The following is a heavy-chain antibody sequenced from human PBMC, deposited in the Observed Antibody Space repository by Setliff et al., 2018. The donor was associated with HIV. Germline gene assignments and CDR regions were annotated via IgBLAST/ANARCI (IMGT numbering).Heavy chain of an antibody. V-gene: IGHV1-2*06. CDR2: INPKSGGT. CDR1: GYTFSSHD. J-gene: IGHJ6*02. CDR3: ARGRVEAGRPPGETGLSYYYHGMDV. Sequence: ASVKVSCKASGYTFSSHDINWVRQAPGQGLEWMGRINPKSGGTQYSQKFQGRVTMARDVSISTFYMQLTRLRSDDTAMYYCARGRVEAGRPPGETGLSYYYHGMDVWGQGTTVTAP. D-gene: IGHD6-6*01.